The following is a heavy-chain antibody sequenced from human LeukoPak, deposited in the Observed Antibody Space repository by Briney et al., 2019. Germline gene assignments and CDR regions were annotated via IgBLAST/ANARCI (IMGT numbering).Heavy chain of an antibody. CDR2: ISKSGTYI. CDR1: GFTFRDYT. J-gene: IGHJ4*02. CDR3: AREVLIVVEPAANTIDY. V-gene: IGHV3-21*01. Sequence: GGSLRLSCAASGFTFRDYTMNWVRQAPGKGLEWVSAISKSGTYIKYADSVKGRFSVSRDNAKNSLFLQMNSLRVEDTAVYFCAREVLIVVEPAANTIDYWGQGTRVTVSS. D-gene: IGHD2-2*01.